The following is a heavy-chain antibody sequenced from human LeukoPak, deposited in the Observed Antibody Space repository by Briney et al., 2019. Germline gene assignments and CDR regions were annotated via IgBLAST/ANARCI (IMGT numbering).Heavy chain of an antibody. V-gene: IGHV3-33*06. CDR2: IWYDGSNK. Sequence: AGGSLRLSCAASGFTFSSYGMHWVRQAPGKGLEWVAVIWYDGSNKYYADSVKGRFTISRDNSKNTLYLKMNSLRAEDTAVYYCAKDSFGYDFWSGYPSPMDVWGKGTTVTVSS. CDR3: AKDSFGYDFWSGYPSPMDV. CDR1: GFTFSSYG. D-gene: IGHD3-3*01. J-gene: IGHJ6*03.